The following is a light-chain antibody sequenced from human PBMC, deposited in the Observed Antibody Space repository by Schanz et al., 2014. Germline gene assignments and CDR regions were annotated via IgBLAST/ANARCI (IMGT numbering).Light chain of an antibody. CDR3: QQCNNWPPWT. CDR1: QSVGTN. Sequence: EIVMTQSPATLSVSPGERATLSCRASQSVGTNLAWYQQKPGQAPRLLIYAASTRATGIPARFSGNGSGTEFTLIISSLQSEDFAVYYCQQCNNWPPWTFGQGTKVEVK. CDR2: AAS. V-gene: IGKV3D-15*01. J-gene: IGKJ1*01.